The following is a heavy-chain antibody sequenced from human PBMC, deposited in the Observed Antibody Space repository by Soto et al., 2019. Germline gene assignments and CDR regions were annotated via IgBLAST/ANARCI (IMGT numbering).Heavy chain of an antibody. CDR2: IGGSGGST. CDR1: GFTFSGYG. V-gene: IGHV3-23*01. Sequence: ELQLLESGGGFVQPGGSLRLSCAASGFTFSGYGMTWVRQAPGKGLEWVSSIGGSGGSTHYTDSVKGRFTISRDNSKNTLYLQMNGLRAEDTAVYYCAKKLGPITTTPFYYYYYMDVWGKGTTVTVSS. D-gene: IGHD1-26*01. CDR3: AKKLGPITTTPFYYYYYMDV. J-gene: IGHJ6*03.